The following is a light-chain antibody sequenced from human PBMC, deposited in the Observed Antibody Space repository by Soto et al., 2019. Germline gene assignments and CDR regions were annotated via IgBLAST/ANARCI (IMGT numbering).Light chain of an antibody. V-gene: IGKV3-20*01. CDR1: QSVPSTY. CDR3: QQYGSSPPNT. Sequence: VLSQSPGRLSLSPGERATLSCRASQSVPSTYFAWYQQKSGQPPRLLISGTSNRATGIPDRFSGSGSGRDFTLTISRLEPEDFAVYYCQQYGSSPPNTFGQGTRLEIK. CDR2: GTS. J-gene: IGKJ5*01.